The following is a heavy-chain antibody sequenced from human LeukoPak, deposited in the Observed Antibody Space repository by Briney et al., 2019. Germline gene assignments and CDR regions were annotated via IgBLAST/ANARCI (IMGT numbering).Heavy chain of an antibody. Sequence: SVKVSCKASGGTFSSYAISWVRQAPGQGLEWMGRIIPIFGTANYAQKFQGRVTITTDESTSTAHMELSSLRSEDTAVYDCARMPLPAGTIEDYWGQGTLVTVSS. J-gene: IGHJ4*02. CDR1: GGTFSSYA. CDR3: ARMPLPAGTIEDY. D-gene: IGHD6-13*01. CDR2: IIPIFGTA. V-gene: IGHV1-69*05.